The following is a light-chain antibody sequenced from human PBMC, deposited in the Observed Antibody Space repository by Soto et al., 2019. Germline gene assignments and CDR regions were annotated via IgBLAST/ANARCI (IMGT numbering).Light chain of an antibody. CDR3: QQSYSTPYT. CDR1: QSISSY. J-gene: IGKJ2*01. Sequence: IWMTQSPSLLSASVGDRVTITCRASQSISSYLNWYQQKPGKAPKLLIYAASSLQSGVPSRFSGSGSGTDFTLTISSLQPEDFATYYCQQSYSTPYTFGQGTKLEIK. V-gene: IGKV1-39*01. CDR2: AAS.